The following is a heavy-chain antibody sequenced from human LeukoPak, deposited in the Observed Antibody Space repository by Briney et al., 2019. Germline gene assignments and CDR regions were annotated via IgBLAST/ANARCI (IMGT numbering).Heavy chain of an antibody. V-gene: IGHV3-33*01. Sequence: GGSLRLSCAASGFTFSSYGMHWVRQAPGKGLEWVASIWYDGSNKYYADSVKGRFTISRDNSKNTLYLQMNSQRAEGTAVYYCARDTSSPTWGQGAMVTVSS. CDR1: GFTFSSYG. CDR2: IWYDGSNK. J-gene: IGHJ3*01. D-gene: IGHD6-13*01. CDR3: ARDTSSPT.